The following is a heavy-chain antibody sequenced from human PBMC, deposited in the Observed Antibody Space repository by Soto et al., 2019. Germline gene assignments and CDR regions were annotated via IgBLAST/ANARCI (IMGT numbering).Heavy chain of an antibody. D-gene: IGHD3-22*01. CDR1: GYTLTELS. J-gene: IGHJ4*02. CDR3: PTAYYYYDSSGHSYYFDY. Sequence: ASVKVSCKVSGYTLTELSMHWVRQAPGKGLEWMGGFDPEDGETIYAQKFQGRVTMTEDTSTDTAYMELSSLRSEDTAVYYCPTAYYYYDSSGHSYYFDYWGQGTLVTVSS. CDR2: FDPEDGET. V-gene: IGHV1-24*01.